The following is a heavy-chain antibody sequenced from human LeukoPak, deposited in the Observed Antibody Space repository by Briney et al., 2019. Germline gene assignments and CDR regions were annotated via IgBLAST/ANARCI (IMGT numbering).Heavy chain of an antibody. CDR1: GFTFSSYA. CDR3: ARYFRGWSSGFDI. V-gene: IGHV3-23*01. Sequence: GGSLRLSCAASGFTFSSYAMSWVRQAPGKGLEWVSAISGSGGSTYYADSVKGRFTISRDSSTNTLYLQMNSLRGEDTAVYYCARYFRGWSSGFDIWGQGTMVTVSS. J-gene: IGHJ3*02. D-gene: IGHD6-19*01. CDR2: ISGSGGST.